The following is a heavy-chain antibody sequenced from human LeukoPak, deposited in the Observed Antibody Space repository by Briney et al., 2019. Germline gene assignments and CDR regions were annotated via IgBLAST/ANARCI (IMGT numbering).Heavy chain of an antibody. CDR2: ISWNSGSI. D-gene: IGHD6-13*01. CDR3: AKDTYSSSWEGGLTFQH. J-gene: IGHJ1*01. V-gene: IGHV3-9*01. CDR1: GFTFDDYA. Sequence: GGSLRLSCAASGFTFDDYAMHWVRQAPGKGLEWVSGISWNSGSIDYADSVKGRFTISRDNAKNSLYLQMNSLRAEDTALYYCAKDTYSSSWEGGLTFQHWGQGTLVTVSS.